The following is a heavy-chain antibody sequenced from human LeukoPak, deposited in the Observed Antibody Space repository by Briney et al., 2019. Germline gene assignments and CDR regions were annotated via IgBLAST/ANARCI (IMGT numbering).Heavy chain of an antibody. V-gene: IGHV3-23*01. CDR2: ITGGGDVT. J-gene: IGHJ4*02. CDR3: AKVRWVGY. Sequence: GGSLRLSCAASGFTLSDYAVSWVRQAPGKGPEWVSAITGGGDVTSYADSVKGRFTISRDNSKNTLYLQMDSLRVDDTALYYCAKVRWVGYWGQGTLVTVSS. CDR1: GFTLSDYA. D-gene: IGHD6-13*01.